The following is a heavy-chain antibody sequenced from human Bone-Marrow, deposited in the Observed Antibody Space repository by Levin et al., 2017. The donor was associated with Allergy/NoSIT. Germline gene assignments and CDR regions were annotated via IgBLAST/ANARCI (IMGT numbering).Heavy chain of an antibody. Sequence: GGSLRLSCAASGFSIKKYGMHWVRQSPGKGLEGVAVIWYGGNNRQYADSVKGRFIVSGENAKNTVYLEMNNLGADDTAVYYCARDRWELLSDYYGMDVWGQGTTVTVSS. CDR3: ARDRWELLSDYYGMDV. J-gene: IGHJ6*02. CDR2: IWYGGNNR. D-gene: IGHD1-26*01. CDR1: GFSIKKYG. V-gene: IGHV3-33*01.